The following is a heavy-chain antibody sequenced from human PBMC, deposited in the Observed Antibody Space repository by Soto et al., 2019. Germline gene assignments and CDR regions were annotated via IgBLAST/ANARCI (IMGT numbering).Heavy chain of an antibody. CDR1: GGSVSSGSYY. CDR2: IFYRGGT. D-gene: IGHD4-17*01. J-gene: IGHJ4*02. V-gene: IGHV4-61*01. Sequence: SETLSLTCTVSGGSVSSGSYYWSWIRQPPGKGLEWIGYIFYRGGTNYNPSLKSRVTISLDTSMNQFSLELRSVTAADTAVYYCARSMTTVVTLDYWGQGTLVTVSS. CDR3: ARSMTTVVTLDY.